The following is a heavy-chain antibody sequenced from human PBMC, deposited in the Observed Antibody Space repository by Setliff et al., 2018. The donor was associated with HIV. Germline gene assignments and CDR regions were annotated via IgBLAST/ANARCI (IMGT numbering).Heavy chain of an antibody. CDR2: INHSGNT. Sequence: LSLTCAVSGGSFTGYYWSWIRQFPGRGLEWIGEINHSGNTNNNVSLGSRVTMSVDTSKNQFSLKLTSVTPADTAIYYCARSNLESGDGYFDYYSYYIDVWAEGTTVTVSS. CDR3: ARSNLESGDGYFDYYSYYIDV. D-gene: IGHD2-21*01. V-gene: IGHV4-34*01. J-gene: IGHJ6*03. CDR1: GGSFTGYY.